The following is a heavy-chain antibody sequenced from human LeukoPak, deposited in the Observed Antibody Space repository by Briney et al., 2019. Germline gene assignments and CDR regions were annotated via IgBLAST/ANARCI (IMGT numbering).Heavy chain of an antibody. V-gene: IGHV1-69*05. J-gene: IGHJ4*02. CDR2: IVPIFGTA. D-gene: IGHD5-24*01. Sequence: SVKVSCKASGGTFSSYAISWGRQAPGQGREWMGGIVPIFGTANYAQKFQGRVTITTDESTSTAYMELSSLRSEDTAVYYCARGRDGYNFDYWGQGTLVTVSS. CDR1: GGTFSSYA. CDR3: ARGRDGYNFDY.